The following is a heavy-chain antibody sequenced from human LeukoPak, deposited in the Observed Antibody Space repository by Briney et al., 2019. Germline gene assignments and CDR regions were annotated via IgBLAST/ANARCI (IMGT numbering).Heavy chain of an antibody. D-gene: IGHD2-2*02. Sequence: ASVKVSCKASGYTFTSYGISWVRQAPGQGLEWMGWISAYNGNTNYAQKLQGRVTMTRDTSTSTVYMELSSLRSEDTAVYYCATEPQYCSRASCYKAPRYYYGMDVWGQGTTVTVSS. J-gene: IGHJ6*02. CDR1: GYTFTSYG. V-gene: IGHV1-18*01. CDR2: ISAYNGNT. CDR3: ATEPQYCSRASCYKAPRYYYGMDV.